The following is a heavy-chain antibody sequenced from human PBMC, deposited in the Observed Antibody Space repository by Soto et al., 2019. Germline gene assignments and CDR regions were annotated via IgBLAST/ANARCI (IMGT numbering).Heavy chain of an antibody. J-gene: IGHJ4*02. Sequence: SETLSLTCTVSGGSISSGDYYWSWIRQPPGKGLEWIGYIYYSGSTYYNPSLKSRVTISVDTSKNQFSLKLSSVTAADTAVYYCASSYYYDSSGYYYVPPYFDYWGQGTLVTVSS. CDR2: IYYSGST. D-gene: IGHD3-22*01. CDR3: ASSYYYDSSGYYYVPPYFDY. CDR1: GGSISSGDYY. V-gene: IGHV4-30-4*01.